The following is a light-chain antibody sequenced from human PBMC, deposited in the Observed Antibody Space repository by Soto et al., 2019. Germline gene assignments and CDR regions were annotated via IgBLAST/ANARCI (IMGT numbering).Light chain of an antibody. V-gene: IGKV3-20*01. Sequence: EIVFTQSPGPLSLVPGDWAPLPYRASQRVGKYYLAWFEQKPGQVPGLLIYHACIRDNDIPDSIGGTVSGTDFTLTISRLEPEDFAVYYCQQYATSPLTFGGGTQVQI. J-gene: IGKJ4*01. CDR1: QRVGKYY. CDR3: QQYATSPLT. CDR2: HAC.